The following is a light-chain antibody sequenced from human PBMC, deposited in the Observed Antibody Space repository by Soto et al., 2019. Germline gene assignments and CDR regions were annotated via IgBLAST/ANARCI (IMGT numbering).Light chain of an antibody. CDR1: QVIDNW. V-gene: IGKV1-5*03. J-gene: IGKJ4*01. CDR3: QQYHRYPLT. CDR2: KAS. Sequence: DIPMTQFPSTLSASVGDRVTTCRATQVIDNWLAWYQQKPGKAPKVVIYKASRLESGVPSRFSGSGSGTEFTLTISSLEPDDFGTYYCQQYHRYPLTFGGGTKVEIK.